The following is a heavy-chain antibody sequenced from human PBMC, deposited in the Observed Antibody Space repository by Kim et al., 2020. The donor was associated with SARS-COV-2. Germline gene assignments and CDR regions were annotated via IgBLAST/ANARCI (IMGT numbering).Heavy chain of an antibody. CDR3: ARDLVEGVDDY. J-gene: IGHJ4*02. CDR2: ISSSGSTI. Sequence: GGSLRLSCAASGFTFSSYEMNWVRQAPGKGLEWVSYISSSGSTIYYADSVKGRFTISRDNAKNSLYLQMNSLRAEDTAVYYCARDLVEGVDDYWGQGTLVTVSS. CDR1: GFTFSSYE. V-gene: IGHV3-48*03. D-gene: IGHD3-10*01.